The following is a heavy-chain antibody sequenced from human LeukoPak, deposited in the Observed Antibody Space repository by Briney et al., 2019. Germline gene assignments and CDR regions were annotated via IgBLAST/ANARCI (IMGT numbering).Heavy chain of an antibody. CDR1: GGTFSSYA. CDR2: IIPIFGTA. V-gene: IGHV1-69*13. CDR3: ASARDGYSPYFDY. D-gene: IGHD5-24*01. Sequence: SVKVSCKASGGTFSSYAISWVRQAPGQGLEWMGGIIPIFGTANYAQKFQGRVTVTADESTSTAYMELSSLRSEDTAVYYCASARDGYSPYFDYWGQGTLVTVSS. J-gene: IGHJ4*02.